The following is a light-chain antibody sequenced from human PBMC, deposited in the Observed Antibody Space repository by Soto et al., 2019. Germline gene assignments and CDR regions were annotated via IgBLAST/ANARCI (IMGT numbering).Light chain of an antibody. CDR3: QQYGSSPYT. CDR1: QSVSSN. CDR2: GAS. Sequence: EIVMTQSPATLSVSPGERATLSCRASQSVSSNVAWYQQKPGQAPRLLIYGASSRPTGIPDRFSGSGSGTDFTLTISRLEPEDFAVYYCQQYGSSPYTFGQVTKVDVK. J-gene: IGKJ2*01. V-gene: IGKV3-20*01.